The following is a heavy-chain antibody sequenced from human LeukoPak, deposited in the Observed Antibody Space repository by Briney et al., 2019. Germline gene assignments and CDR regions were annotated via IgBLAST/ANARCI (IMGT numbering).Heavy chain of an antibody. CDR3: GRHYYDSSGYSYSFDY. CDR2: IYTSGST. Sequence: SETLSLTCTVSGGSISSYYWSWIRQPAGKGLEWIGRIYTSGSTNYNPSLKGRVTMSVDTSKNQFSLRLTSVTAADTAVYYCGRHYYDSSGYSYSFDYWGQGTQVTVSS. J-gene: IGHJ4*02. V-gene: IGHV4-4*07. D-gene: IGHD3-22*01. CDR1: GGSISSYY.